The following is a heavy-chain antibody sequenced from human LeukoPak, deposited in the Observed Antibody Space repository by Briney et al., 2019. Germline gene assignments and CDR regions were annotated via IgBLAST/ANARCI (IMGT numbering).Heavy chain of an antibody. CDR2: ISAYNGNI. Sequence: ASVKVSCKASGYTFTSYGISWVRQAPGRGLEWMGWISAYNGNINYAQKLQGRVTMTTDTSTSTAYMELRSLRSDDTAVYYCARGKDYYDSSGYYFDYWGQGTLVTVSS. D-gene: IGHD3-22*01. CDR3: ARGKDYYDSSGYYFDY. CDR1: GYTFTSYG. J-gene: IGHJ4*02. V-gene: IGHV1-18*01.